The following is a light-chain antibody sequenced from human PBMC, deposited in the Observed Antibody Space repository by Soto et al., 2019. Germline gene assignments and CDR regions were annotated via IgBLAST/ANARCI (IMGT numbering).Light chain of an antibody. CDR1: QTVSNN. CDR2: FAS. J-gene: IGKJ4*01. Sequence: ERVMTQFRATLSVSPGAKATLSCRASQTVSNNLAWYQQKPGQAPRLLIYFASTRATGVPARFSGSGSGTEFTLTLSNLQSEDSAVYYCQHYNEWPLTFGGGTKLETK. V-gene: IGKV3-15*01. CDR3: QHYNEWPLT.